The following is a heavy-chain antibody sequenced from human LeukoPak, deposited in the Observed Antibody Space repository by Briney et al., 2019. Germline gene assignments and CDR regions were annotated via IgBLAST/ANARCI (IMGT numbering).Heavy chain of an antibody. V-gene: IGHV1-18*01. D-gene: IGHD2-15*01. Sequence: ASVKVSCKASGYTFTSYGISWVRQAPGQGLEWMGWISAYNGNTNYAQKLQGRVTMTTDTSTSTAYMELRSLRSDDTAVYYCAREGGYCSGGSCYFPPHDAFDIWGQGTMVTVSS. J-gene: IGHJ3*02. CDR2: ISAYNGNT. CDR3: AREGGYCSGGSCYFPPHDAFDI. CDR1: GYTFTSYG.